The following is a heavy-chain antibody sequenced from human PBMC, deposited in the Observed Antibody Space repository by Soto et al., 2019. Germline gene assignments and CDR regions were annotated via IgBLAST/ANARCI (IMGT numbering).Heavy chain of an antibody. J-gene: IGHJ3*02. CDR1: GFTFSSYS. CDR3: ARDHPVIVVVPPDAFDI. CDR2: ISSSSSYI. D-gene: IGHD3-22*01. V-gene: IGHV3-21*01. Sequence: GGSLRLSCAASGFTFSSYSMNWVRQAPGKGLEWVSSISSSSSYIYYADSVKGRFTISRDNAKNSLYLQMNSLRAEDTAVYYCARDHPVIVVVPPDAFDIWLQGAILTFSS.